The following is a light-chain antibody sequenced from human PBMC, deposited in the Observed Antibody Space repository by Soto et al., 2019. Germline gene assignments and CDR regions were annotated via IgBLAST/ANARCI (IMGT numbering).Light chain of an antibody. Sequence: DIQMTQSPSTLSASVGERVTITFRASQSVSNWLAWYQQKPGKAPKLLIYDVYSLESGVPSRFSGSGSGTAFILTISSLQPDDFATDYGQQYDSYSWTCDKGTKVE. J-gene: IGKJ1*01. CDR2: DVY. CDR3: QQYDSYSWT. CDR1: QSVSNW. V-gene: IGKV1-5*01.